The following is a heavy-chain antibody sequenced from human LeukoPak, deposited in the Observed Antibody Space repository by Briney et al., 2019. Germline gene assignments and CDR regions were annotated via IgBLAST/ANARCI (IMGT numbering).Heavy chain of an antibody. Sequence: ASVKVSCKASGGTFSSYAISWVRQAPGQGLEWMGGIIPIFGTANYAQKFQGRVTITADESTSTAYMELSSLRSEDTAVYYCARDLGCSGGSCWYFDYWGQGTLVTVSS. J-gene: IGHJ4*02. CDR3: ARDLGCSGGSCWYFDY. D-gene: IGHD2-15*01. CDR2: IIPIFGTA. V-gene: IGHV1-69*13. CDR1: GGTFSSYA.